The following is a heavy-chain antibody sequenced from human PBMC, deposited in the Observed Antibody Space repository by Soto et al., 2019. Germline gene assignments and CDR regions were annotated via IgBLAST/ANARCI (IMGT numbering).Heavy chain of an antibody. CDR1: GFTFSSYG. J-gene: IGHJ6*01. Sequence: GGSLRLSCAASGFTFSSYGMHWVRQAPGKGLERVAVIWYDGSKIYYADSVKGRFTISRDNSKSTLYLQMNSLRAEDTAVYYCARPLEQHQLGFGMDVWGQGSPVTVSS. CDR2: IWYDGSKI. V-gene: IGHV3-33*01. D-gene: IGHD6-13*01. CDR3: ARPLEQHQLGFGMDV.